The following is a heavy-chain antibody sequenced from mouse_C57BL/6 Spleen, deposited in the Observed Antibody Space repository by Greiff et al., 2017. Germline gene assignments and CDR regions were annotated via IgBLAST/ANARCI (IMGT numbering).Heavy chain of an antibody. CDR1: GYSFTDYN. D-gene: IGHD1-2*01. J-gene: IGHJ4*01. Sequence: VQLQQPGPELVKPGASVKISCKASGYSFTDYNMHWVKQSTGKSLEWIGVINPNYGTTSYNQKFKGKATLTVDPSSSTAYMQLNSLTSEDSAVYYCANNYYGYYYAMDYWGQGTSVTVSS. CDR2: INPNYGTT. CDR3: ANNYYGYYYAMDY. V-gene: IGHV1-39*01.